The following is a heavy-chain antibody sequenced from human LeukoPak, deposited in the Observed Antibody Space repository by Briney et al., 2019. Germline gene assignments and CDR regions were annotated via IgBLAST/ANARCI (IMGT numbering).Heavy chain of an antibody. CDR1: GFTFSSSW. V-gene: IGHV3-7*01. D-gene: IGHD2-21*01. CDR2: IKEDGSQK. CDR3: ARDRAYNTFDY. Sequence: PGGSLRLSCAASGFTFSSSWMTWVRQAPGKGLEWVANIKEDGSQKNYVDSVKGRFTISRDNAKNSLYLQMNSLRVENTAVYYCARDRAYNTFDYWGKGTLVTVSS. J-gene: IGHJ4*02.